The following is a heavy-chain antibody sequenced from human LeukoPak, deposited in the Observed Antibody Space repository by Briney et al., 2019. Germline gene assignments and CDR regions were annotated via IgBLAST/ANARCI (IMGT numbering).Heavy chain of an antibody. CDR3: TRNYDSSGYTTFGY. D-gene: IGHD3-22*01. Sequence: PSETLSLTCTVSGGSISTYYWSWIRQPPGKGLEWIGHIYYSGSTNYNPSLKSRVTIAVDTSNTHFSLKLSSVTAADTAVYYCTRNYDSSGYTTFGYWGRGTLVTVSS. V-gene: IGHV4-59*01. J-gene: IGHJ4*02. CDR1: GGSISTYY. CDR2: IYYSGST.